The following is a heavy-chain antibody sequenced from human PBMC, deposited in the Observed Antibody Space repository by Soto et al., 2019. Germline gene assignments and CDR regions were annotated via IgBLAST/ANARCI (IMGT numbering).Heavy chain of an antibody. Sequence: EVQLVESGGGLVQPGRSLRLSCAASGFTFDNCGMHWVRQAPGKGLEWVAGISWDSSTIGYADSVKGRFIISRDDAKNSLYLQMDSQRGEHTALYYCAHGRYPMMVTPLDHWGQGTQVIVSS. CDR2: ISWDSSTI. J-gene: IGHJ4*02. CDR1: GFTFDNCG. V-gene: IGHV3-9*01. CDR3: AHGRYPMMVTPLDH. D-gene: IGHD5-18*01.